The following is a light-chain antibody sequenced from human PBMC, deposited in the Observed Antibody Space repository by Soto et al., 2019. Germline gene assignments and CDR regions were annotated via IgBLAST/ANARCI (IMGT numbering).Light chain of an antibody. CDR3: GSYRSSSTLYV. CDR1: SSDIGGYNY. J-gene: IGLJ1*01. V-gene: IGLV2-14*03. CDR2: DVS. Sequence: QSVLTQPASVSESPGQSITISCTGTSSDIGGYNYVSWYQQHPGKVPKLMIYDVSNRPSGVSNRFSGSKSGNTASLTISGLQAEDEADYYCGSYRSSSTLYVFGTGTKVTV.